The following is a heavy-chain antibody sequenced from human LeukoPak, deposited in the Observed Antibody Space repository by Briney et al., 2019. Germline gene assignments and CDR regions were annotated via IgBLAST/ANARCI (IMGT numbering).Heavy chain of an antibody. CDR1: GGSFSGYY. D-gene: IGHD3-22*01. CDR2: INHSGST. CDR3: ARYYYDSSGYYYVGAFDI. Sequence: PSETLSLTCAVYGGSFSGYYWSWIRQPPGKGLEWIGEINHSGSTNYNPSLKSRVTISVDTSKNQFSLKLSSVTAADTAVYYCARYYYDSSGYYYVGAFDIWGQGTMVTVSS. J-gene: IGHJ3*02. V-gene: IGHV4-34*01.